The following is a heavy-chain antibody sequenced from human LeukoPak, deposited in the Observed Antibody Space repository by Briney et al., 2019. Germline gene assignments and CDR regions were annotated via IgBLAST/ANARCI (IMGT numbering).Heavy chain of an antibody. CDR3: ARGWLGPDY. J-gene: IGHJ4*02. Sequence: GGSLRLSCVASGFTFSNYWMHWVRQAPGKGPVWVSRINNDGSDTTYADSVKGRFTFSRDNAKNTVYLHMNSLRIEDTAVYYCARGWLGPDYWGQGTLVIVSS. CDR1: GFTFSNYW. V-gene: IGHV3-74*01. D-gene: IGHD3-10*01. CDR2: INNDGSDT.